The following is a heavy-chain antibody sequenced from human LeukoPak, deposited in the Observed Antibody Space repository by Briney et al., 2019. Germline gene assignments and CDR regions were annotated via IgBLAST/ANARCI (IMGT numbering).Heavy chain of an antibody. CDR1: GGSISSYY. D-gene: IGHD3-16*01. J-gene: IGHJ3*02. CDR2: IYYSGST. CDR3: ARDRVDTWGEVTDDAFDI. Sequence: PSETLSLTCTVSGGSISSYYWSWIRQPPGKGLEWIGYIYYSGSTNYNPSLKSRVTISVDTSKNQFSLKLGSVTAADTAVYYCARDRVDTWGEVTDDAFDIWGQGTMVTVSS. V-gene: IGHV4-59*01.